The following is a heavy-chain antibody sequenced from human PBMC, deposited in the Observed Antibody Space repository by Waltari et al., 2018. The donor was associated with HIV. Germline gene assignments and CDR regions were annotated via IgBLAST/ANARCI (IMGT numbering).Heavy chain of an antibody. Sequence: EVRLVQSGGGLVKPGESLTLSCTASGFNLNRFSMTWVRLAPGKGLEWVSSISRGSSYSYYSDAVKGRFTVSRDNAKNSLLLQLNTLTAEDTALYYCVRDRTSLTTGDFESWGQGAPVTVSS. D-gene: IGHD1-1*01. CDR2: ISRGSSYS. CDR1: GFNLNRFS. CDR3: VRDRTSLTTGDFES. J-gene: IGHJ4*02. V-gene: IGHV3-21*02.